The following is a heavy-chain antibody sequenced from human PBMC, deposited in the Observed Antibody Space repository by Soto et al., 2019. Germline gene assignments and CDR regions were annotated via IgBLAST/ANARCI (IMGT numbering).Heavy chain of an antibody. CDR2: INSDGSST. D-gene: IGHD2-2*01. J-gene: IGHJ6*03. V-gene: IGHV3-74*01. CDR3: ARVEPAAMEYYYYYYYMDV. CDR1: GFTFSSYW. Sequence: GGSLRLSCAASGFTFSSYWMHWVRQAPGKGLVWVSRINSDGSSTSYADSVKGRFTISRDNAKNTLYLQMNSLRAEDTAVYYCARVEPAAMEYYYYYYYMDVWGKGTTVTVSS.